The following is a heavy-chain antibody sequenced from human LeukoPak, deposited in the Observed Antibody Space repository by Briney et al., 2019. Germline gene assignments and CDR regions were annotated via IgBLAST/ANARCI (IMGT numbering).Heavy chain of an antibody. J-gene: IGHJ4*02. CDR1: GFPFSDYY. Sequence: GGSLRLSCTASGFPFSDYYMNWIRQAPGKGLEWLSYISSSGNTRHHADSVKGRFTISRDNAKNSLYLQMDSLRPEDTAVYYCARAPDSGYEDNWGQGTLITVSS. V-gene: IGHV3-11*01. D-gene: IGHD5-12*01. CDR2: ISSSGNTR. CDR3: ARAPDSGYEDN.